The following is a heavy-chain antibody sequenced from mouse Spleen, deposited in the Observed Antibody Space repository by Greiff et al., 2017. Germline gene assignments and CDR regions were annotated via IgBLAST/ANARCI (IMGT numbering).Heavy chain of an antibody. D-gene: IGHD2-3*01. CDR1: GYTFTDYE. CDR2: IDPETGGT. V-gene: IGHV1-15*01. Sequence: QVQLQQSGAELVRPGASVTLSCKASGYTFTDYEMHWVKQTPVHGLEWIGAIDPETGGTAYNQKFKGKAILTADKSSSTAYMELRSLTSEDSAVYYCTIYDGYYGQFAHWGQGTLVTVSA. J-gene: IGHJ3*01. CDR3: TIYDGYYGQFAH.